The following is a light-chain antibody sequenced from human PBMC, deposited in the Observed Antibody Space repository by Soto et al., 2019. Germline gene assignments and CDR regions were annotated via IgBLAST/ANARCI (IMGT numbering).Light chain of an antibody. CDR3: SSHAGNNNYV. V-gene: IGLV2-8*01. CDR2: EVS. CDR1: SSDVGAYNY. Sequence: QSALTQPPSASGSVGQSVTISCTGTSSDVGAYNYVSWYQQHPGKVPKLMIYEVSKRPSGVPDRFSGSKSGYTASLTVSGLQAEDEADYYCSSHAGNNNYVFGTGTKLTVL. J-gene: IGLJ1*01.